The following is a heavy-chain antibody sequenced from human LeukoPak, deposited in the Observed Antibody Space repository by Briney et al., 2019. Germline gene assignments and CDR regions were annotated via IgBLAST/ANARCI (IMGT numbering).Heavy chain of an antibody. Sequence: PGGSLRLSCAASGFTFSSYWMSWVRQAPGKGLEWVANIKQDGSEKFYVDSVKGRFTISRDNAKNSLSLQMNSLRAEDTAVYYCARCPGRNWFDPWGQGTLVTVSS. CDR3: ARCPGRNWFDP. CDR1: GFTFSSYW. D-gene: IGHD1-14*01. CDR2: IKQDGSEK. V-gene: IGHV3-7*01. J-gene: IGHJ5*02.